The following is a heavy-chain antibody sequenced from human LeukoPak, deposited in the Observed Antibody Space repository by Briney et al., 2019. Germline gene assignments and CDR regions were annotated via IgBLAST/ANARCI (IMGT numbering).Heavy chain of an antibody. Sequence: KPGGSQRLSCAASGFPFNTYSMNWVRQAPGKGVEWVASISSSSRYIYSADSLKGRFTISRDNAKNSLYLQMNNLRAEDTAVYYCARDGVLVASSPFYWFFDLWGRGTLVTVSS. CDR2: ISSSSRYI. D-gene: IGHD2-21*02. V-gene: IGHV3-21*01. J-gene: IGHJ2*01. CDR3: ARDGVLVASSPFYWFFDL. CDR1: GFPFNTYS.